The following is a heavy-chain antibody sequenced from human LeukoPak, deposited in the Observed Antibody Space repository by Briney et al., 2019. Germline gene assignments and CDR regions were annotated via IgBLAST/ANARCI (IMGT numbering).Heavy chain of an antibody. D-gene: IGHD3-10*01. J-gene: IGHJ4*02. V-gene: IGHV4-34*01. CDR2: INHSGST. CDR1: GGSFSGYY. Sequence: SETLSLTCAVYGGSFSGYYWSWIRQPPGKGLEWIGEINHSGSTNYNPSLKSRVTISVDTSKNQFSLKLSSVTAADTAVYYCATDRYYYGSGTYSFDYWGQGTLVTVSS. CDR3: ATDRYYYGSGTYSFDY.